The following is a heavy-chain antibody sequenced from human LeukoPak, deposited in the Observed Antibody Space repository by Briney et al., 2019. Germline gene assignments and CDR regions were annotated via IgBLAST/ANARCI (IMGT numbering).Heavy chain of an antibody. J-gene: IGHJ6*03. CDR3: AAGDGDYYYYYYMDA. D-gene: IGHD4-17*01. Sequence: GASVKVSCKASGGTFSSYAISWVRQAPGQGLEWMGRIIPIFGTANYAQKFQGRVTITTDESTSTAYMELSSLRSEDTAVYYCAAGDGDYYYYYYMDAWGKGTTVTVSS. CDR2: IIPIFGTA. CDR1: GGTFSSYA. V-gene: IGHV1-69*05.